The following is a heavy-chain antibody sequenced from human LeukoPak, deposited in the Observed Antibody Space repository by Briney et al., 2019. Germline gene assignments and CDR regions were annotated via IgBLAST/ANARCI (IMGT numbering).Heavy chain of an antibody. Sequence: SETLSLTCAVSGGSISSSNWWSWVRQPPGKGLEWIGEIYHSGSTNYNPSLKSRVTIAVDTSKNQFSLNLRSVTAVDTAVYYCARVEEGYGSGRRENYYYYYMDVWGKGTTVTISS. J-gene: IGHJ6*03. CDR1: GGSISSSNW. CDR3: ARVEEGYGSGRRENYYYYYMDV. D-gene: IGHD3-10*01. CDR2: IYHSGST. V-gene: IGHV4-4*02.